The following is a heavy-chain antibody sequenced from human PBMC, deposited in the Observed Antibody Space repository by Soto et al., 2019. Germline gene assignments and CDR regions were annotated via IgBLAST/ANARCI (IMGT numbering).Heavy chain of an antibody. Sequence: GGSLRLSCAASGFTFINYAMTWVRHAPGEGLEWVSTISGNGANTHYADSVKGRFSISRDNSKNTLYIQMNSLRADDTAVYYCAKDYGSSRYFFDYWGQGALVTVS. V-gene: IGHV3-23*01. D-gene: IGHD6-19*01. CDR2: ISGNGANT. CDR3: AKDYGSSRYFFDY. J-gene: IGHJ4*02. CDR1: GFTFINYA.